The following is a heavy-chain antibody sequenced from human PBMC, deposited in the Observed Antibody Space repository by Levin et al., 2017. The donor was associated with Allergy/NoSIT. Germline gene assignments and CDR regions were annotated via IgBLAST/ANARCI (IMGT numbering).Heavy chain of an antibody. CDR2: ISYTGGT. CDR3: AKAGWLVNYFDY. V-gene: IGHV3-23*01. Sequence: GGSLRLSCAVSGFSFRNYAMSWVRQAPGKGLEWVSGISYTGGTYYADSVKGRFTISRDHSKNTLYLQMDSLRDEDTAVYYCAKAGWLVNYFDYWGQGTLVTVSS. J-gene: IGHJ4*02. CDR1: GFSFRNYA. D-gene: IGHD6-19*01.